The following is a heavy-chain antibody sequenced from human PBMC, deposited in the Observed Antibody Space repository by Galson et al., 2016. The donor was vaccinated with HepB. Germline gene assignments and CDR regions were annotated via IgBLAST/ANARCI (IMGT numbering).Heavy chain of an antibody. D-gene: IGHD3-16*01. V-gene: IGHV3-30*04. CDR2: ISSDGSKK. CDR3: ARLIASPWNDYYYYGMDV. Sequence: SLRLSCAASGFTFRYYAMHWVRQAPGKGLEWMTFISSDGSKKYYADSVKGRLTISRDNSKNTLDLQMNSLRPEDTAVYYCARLIASPWNDYYYYGMDVWGKGTTVTVSS. J-gene: IGHJ6*04. CDR1: GFTFRYYA.